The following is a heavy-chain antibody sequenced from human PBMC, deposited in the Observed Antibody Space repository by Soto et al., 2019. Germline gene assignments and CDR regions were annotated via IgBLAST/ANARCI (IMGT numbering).Heavy chain of an antibody. J-gene: IGHJ6*03. Sequence: ASVKVSCKASGYTFTSYAMHWVRQAPGQRLEWMGWTNAGNGNTKYSQKFQGRVTITRDTSASTAYMELSSLRSEDTAVYYCARETTSYYYYYMDVWGKGTTVTVSS. D-gene: IGHD1-7*01. CDR2: TNAGNGNT. CDR3: ARETTSYYYYYMDV. CDR1: GYTFTSYA. V-gene: IGHV1-3*01.